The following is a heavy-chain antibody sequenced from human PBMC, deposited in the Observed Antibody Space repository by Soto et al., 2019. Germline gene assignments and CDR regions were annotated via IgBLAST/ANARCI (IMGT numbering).Heavy chain of an antibody. D-gene: IGHD4-17*01. Sequence: GXSLRLSCTASGFTFANYALHWFRQAPVKGLERVSRVSAGGDNTDYADAVKGRFTISRDNSKNTLFLQMTSLRAEDTALYYCAKVPLRPYYFDYWGPGTMVTVSS. CDR2: VSAGGDNT. J-gene: IGHJ4*02. CDR1: GFTFANYA. CDR3: AKVPLRPYYFDY. V-gene: IGHV3-23*01.